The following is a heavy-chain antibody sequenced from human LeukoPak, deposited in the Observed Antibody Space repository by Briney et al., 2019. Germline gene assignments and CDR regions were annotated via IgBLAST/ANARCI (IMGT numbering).Heavy chain of an antibody. V-gene: IGHV3-23*01. CDR1: GFTFSSYA. J-gene: IGHJ4*02. D-gene: IGHD4-17*01. CDR3: ATLLYGDYVQPYYFDY. CDR2: ITGSGGST. Sequence: GRSLSLSRAVSGFTFSSYAMSCGSRAPGRGQGWVSGITGSGGSTYYTDSVKGRFTISRDNSKNTLYLQMNSLRAEDTAVYYCATLLYGDYVQPYYFDYWGQGTLVTVSS.